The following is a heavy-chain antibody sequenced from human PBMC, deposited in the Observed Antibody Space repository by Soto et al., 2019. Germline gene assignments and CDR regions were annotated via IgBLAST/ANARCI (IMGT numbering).Heavy chain of an antibody. CDR3: ARDPSGNSNDWYFDL. D-gene: IGHD2-21*02. CDR2: IYYSGST. Sequence: QVQLQESGPGLVKPSQTLSLTCTVSGGSISSGGYYWSWIRQHPGKGLEWIGYIYYSGSTYYNPSVKSRVTISVDTSKNQFTLNPSSVTAAVKAVYYSARDPSGNSNDWYFDLWGRGTLVTVSS. V-gene: IGHV4-31*03. J-gene: IGHJ2*01. CDR1: GGSISSGGYY.